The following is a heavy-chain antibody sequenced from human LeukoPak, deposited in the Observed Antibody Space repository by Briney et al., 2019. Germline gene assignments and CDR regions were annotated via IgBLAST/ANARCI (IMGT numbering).Heavy chain of an antibody. CDR1: GFTFSRYS. CDR3: ARARTPYYDILTGYYDPSNYHYYMDV. Sequence: PGGPLRLSCAASGFTFSRYSMNWVRQAPGKGREWVSSISSSRIYIYYADSVKGRFTISRDNSKNTLYLQMNSLRAEDTAVYYCARARTPYYDILTGYYDPSNYHYYMDVWGKGTTVTISS. V-gene: IGHV3-21*04. CDR2: ISSSRIYI. D-gene: IGHD3-9*01. J-gene: IGHJ6*03.